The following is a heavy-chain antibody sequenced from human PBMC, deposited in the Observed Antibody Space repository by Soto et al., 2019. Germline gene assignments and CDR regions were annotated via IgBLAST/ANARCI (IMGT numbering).Heavy chain of an antibody. CDR2: IKQDGSEK. Sequence: EVQLVESGGCLVQPGGSLRLSCAASGFTFSSYWMSWVRQAPGKGLEWVANIKQDGSEKYYVDSVKGRFTISRDNAKNSLYLQMNSLRAEDTAVYYCARDASLYCGSTSCYGKYFDYWGQGTLVTVSS. D-gene: IGHD2-2*01. J-gene: IGHJ4*02. CDR3: ARDASLYCGSTSCYGKYFDY. CDR1: GFTFSSYW. V-gene: IGHV3-7*01.